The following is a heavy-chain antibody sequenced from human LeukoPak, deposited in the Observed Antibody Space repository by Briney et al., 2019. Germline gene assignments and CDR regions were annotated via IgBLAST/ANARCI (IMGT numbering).Heavy chain of an antibody. CDR2: ISGSGGST. V-gene: IGHV3-23*01. J-gene: IGHJ4*02. CDR3: AKDLEGVGSWYVSRGFGY. D-gene: IGHD6-13*01. CDR1: GFTFSSYA. Sequence: GGSLRLSCAASGFTFSSYAMSWVRQAPGKGLEWVSAISGSGGSTYYADSVKGRFTISRDNSKNTLYLQMNSLRAEDAAVYYCAKDLEGVGSWYVSRGFGYWGQGTLVNVSS.